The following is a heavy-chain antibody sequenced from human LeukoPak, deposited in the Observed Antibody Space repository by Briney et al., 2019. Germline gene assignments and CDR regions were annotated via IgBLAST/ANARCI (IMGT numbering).Heavy chain of an antibody. D-gene: IGHD4-17*01. J-gene: IGHJ4*02. V-gene: IGHV1-46*01. CDR2: INPSGGST. CDR1: GYTFTSYY. CDR3: ATSRYGDYRGTYDY. Sequence: EASVTVSCTASGYTFTSYYMHWVRQAPGQGLEWMGIINPSGGSTSYAQKLQGRVTMTTDTSTSTAYMELRSLRSDDTAVYYCATSRYGDYRGTYDYWGQGTLVTVSS.